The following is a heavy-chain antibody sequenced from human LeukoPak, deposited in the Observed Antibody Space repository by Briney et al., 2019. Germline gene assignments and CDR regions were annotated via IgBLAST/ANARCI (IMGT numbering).Heavy chain of an antibody. CDR2: INHSGST. V-gene: IGHV4-34*01. CDR1: GGSFSGYY. J-gene: IGHJ4*02. D-gene: IGHD6-19*01. CDR3: ARKTAGTFDY. Sequence: SETLSLTCAVYGGSFSGYYWSWIRQPPGKGLEWIGEINHSGSTNYNPSLKSRVTISVDTSKNQFSLKLSSVTAADTAVYYCARKTAGTFDYWGQGTLVTVSS.